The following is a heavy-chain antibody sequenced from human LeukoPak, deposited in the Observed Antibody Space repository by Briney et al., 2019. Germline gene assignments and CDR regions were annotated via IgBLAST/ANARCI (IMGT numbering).Heavy chain of an antibody. V-gene: IGHV3-53*01. CDR3: ARGGPRRGEGYFFDY. CDR1: GFTVNTNY. CDR2: LYSSGST. D-gene: IGHD5-24*01. Sequence: GGSLSLSCAASGFTVNTNYMSWVRQAPGKGLEWVSVLYSSGSTYYADSVKGRFTISRDYVKNTLSLQMNGLRAEDTAVYYCARGGPRRGEGYFFDYWGQGTLVTVSS. J-gene: IGHJ4*02.